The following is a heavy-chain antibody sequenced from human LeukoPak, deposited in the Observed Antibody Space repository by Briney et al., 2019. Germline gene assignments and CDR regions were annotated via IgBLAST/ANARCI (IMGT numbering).Heavy chain of an antibody. D-gene: IGHD6-13*01. V-gene: IGHV3-9*01. CDR1: GFTFDDYA. Sequence: GGSLRLSCAASGFTFDDYAMHWVRQAPGKGLEWVSGISWNSGSIGYADSVKGRFTISRDNSKNTLYLQMNSLRAEDTAVYYCAREFYSSWSRAFDIWGQGTMVTVSS. J-gene: IGHJ3*02. CDR3: AREFYSSWSRAFDI. CDR2: ISWNSGSI.